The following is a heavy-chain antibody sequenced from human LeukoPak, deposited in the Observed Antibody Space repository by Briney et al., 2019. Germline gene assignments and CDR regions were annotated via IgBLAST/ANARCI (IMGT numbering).Heavy chain of an antibody. CDR1: GFTFSSYA. CDR3: AKDLSVVVPAAILDY. J-gene: IGHJ4*02. Sequence: ETGGSLRLSCAASGFTFSSYAMSWVRQAPGKGLEWVSAVSGSGGSTYYADSVKGRFTISRDNSKNTLYLQMNSLRAEDTAVYYCAKDLSVVVPAAILDYWGQGTLVTVSS. CDR2: VSGSGGST. D-gene: IGHD2-2*02. V-gene: IGHV3-23*01.